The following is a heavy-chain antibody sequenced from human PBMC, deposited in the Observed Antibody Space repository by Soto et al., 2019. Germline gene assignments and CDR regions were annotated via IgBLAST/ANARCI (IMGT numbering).Heavy chain of an antibody. CDR2: INPIFGTA. D-gene: IGHD3-22*01. J-gene: IGHJ4*02. V-gene: IGHV1-69*12. Sequence: QVQLVQSGAEVKKPGSSVKVSCKASGGTFSSYAISWVRQAPGQGLEWMGGINPIFGTANYAQKFQGRVTITADESTITAYMELSSLRSEDTAVYYCASVAMIVVERKYYFDYWGQGTLVTVSS. CDR1: GGTFSSYA. CDR3: ASVAMIVVERKYYFDY.